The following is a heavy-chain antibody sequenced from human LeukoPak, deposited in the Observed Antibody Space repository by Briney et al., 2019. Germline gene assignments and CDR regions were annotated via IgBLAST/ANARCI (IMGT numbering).Heavy chain of an antibody. V-gene: IGHV4-61*08. Sequence: SETLSLTCTVSGGSISSGGYYWSWIRQPPGKGLEWIGYIYYSGSTNYNPSLKSRVTISVDTSKNQFSLKLSSVTAADTAVYYCARLHYDFWSGYKFDYWGQGTLVTVSS. D-gene: IGHD3-3*01. J-gene: IGHJ4*02. CDR1: GGSISSGGYY. CDR3: ARLHYDFWSGYKFDY. CDR2: IYYSGST.